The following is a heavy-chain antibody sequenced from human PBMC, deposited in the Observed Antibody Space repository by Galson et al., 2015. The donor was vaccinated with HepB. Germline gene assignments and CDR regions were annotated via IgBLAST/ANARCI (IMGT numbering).Heavy chain of an antibody. D-gene: IGHD3-10*01. CDR2: ISAYNGNT. Sequence: SVKVSCKASGYTFTSYGISWVRQAPGQGLEWMGWISAYNGNTNYAQKLQGRVTMTTDTSTSTAYMELRSLRSDDTAVYYCARDYREVRGVHHFDYWGHGTLVTVSS. CDR3: ARDYREVRGVHHFDY. J-gene: IGHJ4*01. CDR1: GYTFTSYG. V-gene: IGHV1-18*04.